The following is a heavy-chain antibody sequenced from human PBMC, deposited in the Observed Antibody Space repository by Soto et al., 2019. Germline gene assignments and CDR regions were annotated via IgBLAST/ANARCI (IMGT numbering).Heavy chain of an antibody. Sequence: PGGSLRLSCAASGFTFSSYAMSWVRQAPGKGLEWVSAISGSGGSTYYADSVKGRFTISRDNSKNTLYLQMNSLRAEDTAVYYCAKVFNSTVVVPAAPFDYWGQGTLVTVSS. D-gene: IGHD2-2*01. CDR3: AKVFNSTVVVPAAPFDY. J-gene: IGHJ4*02. CDR2: ISGSGGST. V-gene: IGHV3-23*01. CDR1: GFTFSSYA.